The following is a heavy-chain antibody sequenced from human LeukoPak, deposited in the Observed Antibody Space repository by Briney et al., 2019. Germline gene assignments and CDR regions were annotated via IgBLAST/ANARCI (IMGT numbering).Heavy chain of an antibody. Sequence: GGSLRLSCAASGFTFDDYGMSWVRQAPGKGLEWVSGINWNGGSTGYADSVKGRFTISRDNAKNSLYLQMNSLRAEDTALYYCARDQGPMVRGVISGFDYWGQGTLVTVSS. D-gene: IGHD3-10*01. CDR2: INWNGGST. CDR1: GFTFDDYG. CDR3: ARDQGPMVRGVISGFDY. V-gene: IGHV3-20*04. J-gene: IGHJ4*02.